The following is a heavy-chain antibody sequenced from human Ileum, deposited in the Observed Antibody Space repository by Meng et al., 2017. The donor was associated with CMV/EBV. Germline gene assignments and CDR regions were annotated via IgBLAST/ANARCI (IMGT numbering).Heavy chain of an antibody. J-gene: IGHJ4*02. CDR2: IYSGGST. D-gene: IGHD3-16*01. CDR1: GFTFSGYG. CDR3: ASTTGGRYFDY. V-gene: IGHV3-66*02. Sequence: GESLKISCSASGFTFSGYGMSWVRQAPGKGLEWVSVIYSGGSTYYADSVKGRFTISRDNSKNTLYLQMNSLRAEDTAVYYCASTTGGRYFDYWGQGTLVTVS.